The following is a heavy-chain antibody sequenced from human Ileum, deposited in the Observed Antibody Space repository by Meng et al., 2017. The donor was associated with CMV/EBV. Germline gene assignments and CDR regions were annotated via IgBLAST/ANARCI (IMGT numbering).Heavy chain of an antibody. Sequence: CSVAGGSISPAGYYWSWIRQHPRKGLEWIGFIYNRGTTYYNPSLKSRVTISLDTSKNSFSLTVTSVTAADTAVYYCARDERGVFLDPWGQGILVTVSS. CDR1: GGSISPAGYY. CDR2: IYNRGTT. D-gene: IGHD5/OR15-5a*01. CDR3: ARDERGVFLDP. V-gene: IGHV4-31*03. J-gene: IGHJ5*02.